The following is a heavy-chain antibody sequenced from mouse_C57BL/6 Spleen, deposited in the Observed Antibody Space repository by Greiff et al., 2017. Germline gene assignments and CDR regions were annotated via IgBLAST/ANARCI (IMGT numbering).Heavy chain of an antibody. CDR1: GYAFSSSW. D-gene: IGHD2-5*01. J-gene: IGHJ4*01. V-gene: IGHV1-82*01. CDR3: AAYYSKGNAMDY. CDR2: IYPGDGDT. Sequence: QVQLQQSGPELVKPGASVKISCKASGYAFSSSWMNWVKQRPGKGLEWIGRIYPGDGDTTYNGKFKGKATLTADKSSSTAYMQLSSLTSEDSAVYFCAAYYSKGNAMDYWGQGTSVTVSS.